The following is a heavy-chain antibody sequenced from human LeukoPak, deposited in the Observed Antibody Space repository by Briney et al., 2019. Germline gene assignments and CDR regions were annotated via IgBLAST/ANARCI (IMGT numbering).Heavy chain of an antibody. Sequence: GGSLRLSCAASGFTFSSYWMSWVRQAPGKGLEWVANIKQDGSEKYYEDSVKGRFTISRDNAKNSLYLQMNSLRAEDTAVYYCASRGGYFDWLLLDPFDYWGQGTLVTVSS. CDR3: ASRGGYFDWLLLDPFDY. CDR1: GFTFSSYW. CDR2: IKQDGSEK. J-gene: IGHJ4*02. D-gene: IGHD3-9*01. V-gene: IGHV3-7*01.